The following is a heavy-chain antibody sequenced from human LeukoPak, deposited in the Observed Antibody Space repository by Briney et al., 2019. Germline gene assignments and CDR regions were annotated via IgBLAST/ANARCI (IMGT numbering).Heavy chain of an antibody. CDR3: ARGAGIAVH. D-gene: IGHD6-19*01. J-gene: IGHJ4*02. V-gene: IGHV1-18*01. Sequence: ASVKVSCKASGYTFSSYGMTWVRQAPGQGLEWMGWISAYNGNTNYAQKLQGRVTMATDTSTSTVYMELRSLTSDDTAVYYCARGAGIAVHWGQGTLVTVSS. CDR2: ISAYNGNT. CDR1: GYTFSSYG.